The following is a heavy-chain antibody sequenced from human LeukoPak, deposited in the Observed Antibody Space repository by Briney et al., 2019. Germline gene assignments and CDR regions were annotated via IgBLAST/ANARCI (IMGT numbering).Heavy chain of an antibody. CDR3: ARVTILVATGTDWFDP. CDR1: GYTFTSYG. D-gene: IGHD2-8*02. CDR2: ISAYNGNT. V-gene: IGHV1-18*01. J-gene: IGHJ5*02. Sequence: ASVKVSCKASGYTFTSYGISWVRQAPGQGLEWMGWISAYNGNTNYAQKLQGRVTMTTDTSTSTAYMELRSLRSDDTAVYYCARVTILVATGTDWFDPWGQGTLVTVSS.